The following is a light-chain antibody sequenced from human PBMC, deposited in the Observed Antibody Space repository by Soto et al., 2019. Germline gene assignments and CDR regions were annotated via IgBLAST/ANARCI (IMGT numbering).Light chain of an antibody. CDR1: QSVSSY. CDR2: DAS. V-gene: IGKV3-11*01. CDR3: QQLSNWLWT. Sequence: EIVLTQSPATLSLSPGERATLSCRASQSVSSYLAWYQQKPGQAPRLLIYDASNRATGIPARFSGSGSGTDFTLTISSLEPEDFAVYYCQQLSNWLWTFGQGTKVEIK. J-gene: IGKJ1*01.